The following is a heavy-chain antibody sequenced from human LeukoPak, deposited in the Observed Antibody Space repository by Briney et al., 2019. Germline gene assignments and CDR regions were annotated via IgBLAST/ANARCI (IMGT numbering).Heavy chain of an antibody. Sequence: GGSLRLSCAASGFTFDDYTMHWVRQAPGKGLEWVSLISWDGGSTYYADSVKGRFTISRDNAKNSLYLQMNSLRVEDSALYYCVGGSGWIFDCWGQGTVVTVSS. CDR1: GFTFDDYT. D-gene: IGHD6-19*01. V-gene: IGHV3-43*01. CDR2: ISWDGGST. CDR3: VGGSGWIFDC. J-gene: IGHJ4*02.